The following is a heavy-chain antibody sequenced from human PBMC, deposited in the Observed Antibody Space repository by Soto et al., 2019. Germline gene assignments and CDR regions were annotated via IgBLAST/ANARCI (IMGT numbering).Heavy chain of an antibody. Sequence: GSGPTRVNPTQTLTLTCIFSGFSLRTSGVGVGWIRQPPGKALEWLGFIYWNDDKRYSPSLKSRLTITKDTSKNQVVLTMTNMDPVDTATCYCAKSGSSGWYGWFDPWGQGTLVTVSS. CDR1: GFSLRTSGVG. V-gene: IGHV2-5*01. CDR2: IYWNDDK. J-gene: IGHJ5*02. CDR3: AKSGSSGWYGWFDP. D-gene: IGHD6-19*01.